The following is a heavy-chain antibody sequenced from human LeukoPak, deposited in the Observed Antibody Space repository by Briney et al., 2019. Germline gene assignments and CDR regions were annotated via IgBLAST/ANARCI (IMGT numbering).Heavy chain of an antibody. CDR1: GYTFTSYY. Sequence: GASVKVSCKASGYTFTSYYIHWVRQAPGQGLEWMGLINPGGDSTNYAQKFQSRVTMTRDMSTSTVYMELSSLRSEDTAVYYCARDRIVGTTRWYDYWGQGTLVTVSS. CDR3: ARDRIVGTTRWYDY. D-gene: IGHD1-26*01. J-gene: IGHJ4*02. V-gene: IGHV1-46*01. CDR2: INPGGDST.